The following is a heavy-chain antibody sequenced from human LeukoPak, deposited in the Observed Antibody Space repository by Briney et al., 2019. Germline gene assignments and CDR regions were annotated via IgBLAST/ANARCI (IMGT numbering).Heavy chain of an antibody. D-gene: IGHD1-26*01. J-gene: IGHJ3*02. V-gene: IGHV3-21*01. CDR1: GFTFSSYS. CDR2: ISSSSSYI. Sequence: GGSLRLSCAASGFTFSSYSMNWVRQAPGKGLEWVSSISSSSSYIYYADSVRGRFTIPRDNAKNSLYLQMNSLRDDDTAVHFCAKGSGRRHDAFDMWGQGTMGTVSS. CDR3: AKGSGRRHDAFDM.